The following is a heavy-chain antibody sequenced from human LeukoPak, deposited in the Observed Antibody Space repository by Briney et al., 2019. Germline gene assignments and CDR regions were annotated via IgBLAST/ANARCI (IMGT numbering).Heavy chain of an antibody. V-gene: IGHV3-15*01. CDR2: IRRKADGGTT. D-gene: IGHD1-26*01. J-gene: IGHJ1*01. CDR1: GFSFSDAW. Sequence: GGSLRLSCAASGFSFSDAWMSWVRQAPGKGLEWVGRIRRKADGGTTDYAAPVKGRLTVSRDDSRDTLYLHMSRLTTADTAVYYCTTVGGRYSAEYFHHWGQGTLVTVSS. CDR3: TTVGGRYSAEYFHH.